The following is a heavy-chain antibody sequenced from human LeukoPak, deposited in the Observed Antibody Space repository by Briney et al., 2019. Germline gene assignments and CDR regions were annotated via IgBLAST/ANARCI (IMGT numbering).Heavy chain of an antibody. Sequence: PSETLSLTCAVSGGSISSGDYSWSWIRQPSGKGLEWIGYIYYSGSTYYNPSLKSRVTISVDTSKNQFSLKLSSVTAADTAVYYCARGLRYSYGYYSFDPWGQGTLVTVSS. CDR3: ARGLRYSYGYYSFDP. D-gene: IGHD5-18*01. J-gene: IGHJ5*02. V-gene: IGHV4-30-4*07. CDR2: IYYSGST. CDR1: GGSISSGDYS.